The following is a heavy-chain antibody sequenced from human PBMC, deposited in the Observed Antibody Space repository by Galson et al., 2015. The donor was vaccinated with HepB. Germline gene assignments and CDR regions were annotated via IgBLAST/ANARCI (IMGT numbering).Heavy chain of an antibody. J-gene: IGHJ4*02. Sequence: SLRLSCAASGFTFNGYSMNWVRQAPGKGLECLSYISSSSSTTIYYADSVKGRFTISRDNAKSSLYLQMNSLRAEDTAVYYCARERGSIFSQLYYFDYWGQGALVTVSS. CDR2: ISSSSSTTI. D-gene: IGHD3-16*01. CDR3: ARERGSIFSQLYYFDY. CDR1: GFTFNGYS. V-gene: IGHV3-48*04.